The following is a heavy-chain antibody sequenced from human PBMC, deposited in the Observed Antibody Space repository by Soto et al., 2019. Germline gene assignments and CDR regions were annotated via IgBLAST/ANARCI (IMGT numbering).Heavy chain of an antibody. V-gene: IGHV4-30-2*01. J-gene: IGHJ5*02. CDR1: GGSISSGGYS. Sequence: SETLSLTCAVSGGSISSGGYSWSWIRQPPGKGLEWIGYIYHSGSTYYNPSLKSRVTISVDRSKNQFSLKLSSVTAADTAVYYCARGQSCYDFNWFDPWGQGTLVTVSS. CDR3: ARGQSCYDFNWFDP. CDR2: IYHSGST. D-gene: IGHD5-12*01.